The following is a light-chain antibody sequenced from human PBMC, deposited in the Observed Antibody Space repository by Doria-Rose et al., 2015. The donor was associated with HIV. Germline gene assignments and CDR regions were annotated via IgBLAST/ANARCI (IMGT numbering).Light chain of an antibody. J-gene: IGKJ1*01. CDR2: GAS. CDR1: QSVSANY. Sequence: EIVMTQSPGTLSLSPGERATLSCMASQSVSANYLAWYQQRPGQSPRLLIYGASSRATDIPDRFSGSGSGTDFTLTISRLEPEDFAVYYCHQYASSRTFGQGTKVEIK. CDR3: HQYASSRT. V-gene: IGKV3-20*01.